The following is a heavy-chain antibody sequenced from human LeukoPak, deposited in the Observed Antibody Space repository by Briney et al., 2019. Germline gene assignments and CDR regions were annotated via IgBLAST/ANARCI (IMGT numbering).Heavy chain of an antibody. CDR2: IRSKAYGGTT. V-gene: IGHV3-49*04. J-gene: IGHJ4*02. Sequence: AGGSLRLSCTASGFTFGDYAMSWVRQAPGKGLEWVGFIRSKAYGGTTEYAASVKGIFTISRDDSKSIAYLQMNSLKTEDTAVYYCTRVLGGSSSPLTIDYWGQGTLVTVSS. D-gene: IGHD6-13*01. CDR1: GFTFGDYA. CDR3: TRVLGGSSSPLTIDY.